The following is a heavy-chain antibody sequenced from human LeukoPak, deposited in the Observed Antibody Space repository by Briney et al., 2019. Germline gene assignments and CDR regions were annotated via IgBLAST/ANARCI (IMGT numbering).Heavy chain of an antibody. D-gene: IGHD6-6*01. CDR3: ARGRIAACPYYYYYMDV. CDR2: IYYSGST. Sequence: PSETLSLTCTVSGGSISSYYWSWIRQPPGKGLEWIGYIYYSGSTNYNPSLKSRVTISVDTSKNQFSLKLSSVTAADTAVYYCARGRIAACPYYYYYMDVWGKGTTVTVSS. CDR1: GGSISSYY. V-gene: IGHV4-59*01. J-gene: IGHJ6*03.